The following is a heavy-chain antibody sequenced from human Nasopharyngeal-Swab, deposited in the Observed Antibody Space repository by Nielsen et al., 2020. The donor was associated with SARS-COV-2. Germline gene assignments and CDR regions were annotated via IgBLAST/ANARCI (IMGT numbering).Heavy chain of an antibody. CDR2: ISSSGSTI. Sequence: GESLKISCAASGFTFSSYEMNWVRQAPGKGLEWVSYISSSGSTIYYADSVKGRFTISRDNAKNSLYLQMNSLRAEDTAVYYCAREQAGAVVTGYFQHWGQGTLVTVSS. CDR1: GFTFSSYE. CDR3: AREQAGAVVTGYFQH. D-gene: IGHD4-23*01. V-gene: IGHV3-48*03. J-gene: IGHJ1*01.